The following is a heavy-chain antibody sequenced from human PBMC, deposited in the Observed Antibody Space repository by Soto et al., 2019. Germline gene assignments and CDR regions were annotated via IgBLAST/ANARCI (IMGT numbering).Heavy chain of an antibody. CDR2: IIAIFGNT. J-gene: IGHJ4*02. CDR3: ARTGIAAAGKHLDY. V-gene: IGHV1-18*01. CDR1: GGTFSSYA. D-gene: IGHD6-13*01. Sequence: ASVKVSCKASGGTFSSYAISWVRQAPGQGLEWMGWIIAIFGNTNYAQKLQGRVTMTTDTSTSTAYMELRSLRSDDTAVYYCARTGIAAAGKHLDYWGQGTLVTVSS.